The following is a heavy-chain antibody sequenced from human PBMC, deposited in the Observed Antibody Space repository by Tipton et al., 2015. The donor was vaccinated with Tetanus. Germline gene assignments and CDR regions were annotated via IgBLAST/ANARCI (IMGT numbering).Heavy chain of an antibody. D-gene: IGHD1-26*01. CDR3: ARGSLFGGSYRYFDY. CDR1: GFTFSSYS. CDR2: ISSSSSYI. Sequence: SLRLSCAASGFTFSSYSMNWVRQAPGKGLEWVSSISSSSSYIYYADSVKGRFTISRDNAKNSLYLQMNSLRAEDTAVYYCARGSLFGGSYRYFDYWGQGTLVTVSS. J-gene: IGHJ4*02. V-gene: IGHV3-21*01.